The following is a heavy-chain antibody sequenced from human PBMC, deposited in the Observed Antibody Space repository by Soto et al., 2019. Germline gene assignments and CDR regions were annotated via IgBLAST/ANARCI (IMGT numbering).Heavy chain of an antibody. J-gene: IGHJ4*02. V-gene: IGHV1-69*01. CDR1: GGTFSSYA. Sequence: QVPLVQSGAEVKKPGSSVKVSCKASGGTFSSYAVSWVRQAPGQGLEWVGEIIPMYGMPNLAHRFQGRVTVTADESTSTVYMEVSSLRSEDTAIYYCARVKENCSTTSCYKFFDFWGQGTLVTVSS. D-gene: IGHD2-2*02. CDR2: IIPMYGMP. CDR3: ARVKENCSTTSCYKFFDF.